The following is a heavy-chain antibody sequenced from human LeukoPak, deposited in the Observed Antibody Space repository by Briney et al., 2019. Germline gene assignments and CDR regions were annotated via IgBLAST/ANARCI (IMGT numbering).Heavy chain of an antibody. CDR3: ARRGGGRVSSGSYWYFDY. J-gene: IGHJ4*02. CDR1: GGSISSYY. D-gene: IGHD3-10*01. V-gene: IGHV4-59*08. Sequence: PSETLSLTCTVSGGSISSYYWSWIRQPPGKGLEWIGYIYYSGSTNYNPSLKSRVTISVDTSKNQFSLKLSSVTAADTAVYYCARRGGGRVSSGSYWYFDYWGQGTLVTVSS. CDR2: IYYSGST.